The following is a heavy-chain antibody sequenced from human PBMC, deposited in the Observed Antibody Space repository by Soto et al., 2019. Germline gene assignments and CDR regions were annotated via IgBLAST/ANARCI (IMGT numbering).Heavy chain of an antibody. D-gene: IGHD2-2*01. J-gene: IGHJ6*02. CDR2: ISYDGSNK. CDR3: ATGVVPAAIEFYYYYGMDV. Sequence: GGSLRLSCAASGFTFSSYAMHWVRQAPGKGLEWVAVISYDGSNKYYADSVKGRFTISRDNSKNTLYLQMNSLRAEDTAVYYCATGVVPAAIEFYYYYGMDVWGQGTTVTVSS. V-gene: IGHV3-30-3*01. CDR1: GFTFSSYA.